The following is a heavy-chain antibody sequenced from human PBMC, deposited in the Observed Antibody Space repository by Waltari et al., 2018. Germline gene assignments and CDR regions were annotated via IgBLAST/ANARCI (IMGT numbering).Heavy chain of an antibody. Sequence: EVQLAESGGGLVQPGGSLRLSCAASGFTFSSYEMNWVRQAPGKGGEWVAYISSMGRVIYYADSVKGRFTISRDNAKNSLYLQMNSLRAEDTAVYYCARAESRFLDFWGQGTLVTVSS. V-gene: IGHV3-48*03. J-gene: IGHJ4*02. CDR3: ARAESRFLDF. CDR2: ISSMGRVI. D-gene: IGHD3-16*01. CDR1: GFTFSSYE.